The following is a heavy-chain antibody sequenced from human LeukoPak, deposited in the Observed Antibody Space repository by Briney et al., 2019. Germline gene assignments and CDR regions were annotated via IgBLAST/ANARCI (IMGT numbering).Heavy chain of an antibody. CDR2: IYYSGST. V-gene: IGHV4-39*01. CDR1: GGSISSCSYY. Sequence: SETLSLTCTVSGGSISSCSYYWGWIRQPPGKGLEWIGSIYYSGSTYYNPSLKSRVTISVDTSKNQFSLKLSSVTAADTAVYYCARPAAAAGIRGDVWGKGTTVTVSS. CDR3: ARPAAAAGIRGDV. D-gene: IGHD6-13*01. J-gene: IGHJ6*04.